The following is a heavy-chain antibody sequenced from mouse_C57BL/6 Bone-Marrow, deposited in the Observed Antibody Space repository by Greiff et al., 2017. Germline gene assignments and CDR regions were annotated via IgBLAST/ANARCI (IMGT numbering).Heavy chain of an antibody. CDR2: IYPGSGST. Sequence: VQLQQPGAELVKPGASVKMSCKASGYTFTSYWITWVKQRPGQGLEWIGDIYPGSGSTNDNEKFKSKATLTVDTSSSTAYMQLRSLTSEDSAVYYCARPYCSNYWYVDVWGTGTTVTVSS. CDR1: GYTFTSYW. D-gene: IGHD2-5*01. CDR3: ARPYCSNYWYVDV. V-gene: IGHV1-55*01. J-gene: IGHJ1*03.